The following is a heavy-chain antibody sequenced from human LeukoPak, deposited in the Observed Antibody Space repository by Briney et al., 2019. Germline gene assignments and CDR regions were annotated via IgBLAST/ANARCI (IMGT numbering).Heavy chain of an antibody. CDR2: IYYSGST. D-gene: IGHD3-22*01. V-gene: IGHV4-39*01. J-gene: IGHJ4*02. CDR3: ASITMIVVVIDY. Sequence: SETLSLTCAVYGGSFSTYYWSWIRQPPGKGLEWIGSIYYSGSTYYNPSLKSRVTISVDTSKNQFSLKLSSVTAADTAVYYCASITMIVVVIDYWGQGTLVTVSS. CDR1: GGSFSTYY.